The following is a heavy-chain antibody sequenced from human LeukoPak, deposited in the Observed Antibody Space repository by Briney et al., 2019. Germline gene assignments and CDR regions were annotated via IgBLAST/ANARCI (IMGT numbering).Heavy chain of an antibody. V-gene: IGHV4-34*01. CDR1: VGSFSGYY. CDR3: ARKSVRGEMLHY. CDR2: INHSGST. J-gene: IGHJ4*02. D-gene: IGHD2-15*01. Sequence: SETLSLTRAVYVGSFSGYYWSSLRQPPGRGLEWMGEINHSGSTKYNPSLTSRVTISVDTSKNQLSLKLSYVTAADAAVYYCARKSVRGEMLHYWGQGTLVTVSS.